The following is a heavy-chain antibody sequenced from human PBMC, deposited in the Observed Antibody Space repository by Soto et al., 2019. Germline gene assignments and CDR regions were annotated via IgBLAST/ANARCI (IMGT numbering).Heavy chain of an antibody. D-gene: IGHD3-10*01. Sequence: QVQPVESGGGVVQPARSLRLSCAASGFTFSNYGMHWVRQAPGKGLEWVAVVWHDGKTKYYADSVEGRFTISRDNSRNTLFLQMNSLRAEDTAVYHCARDRGSDDPIDYWGQGTLVTVSS. CDR3: ARDRGSDDPIDY. CDR2: VWHDGKTK. CDR1: GFTFSNYG. V-gene: IGHV3-33*01. J-gene: IGHJ4*02.